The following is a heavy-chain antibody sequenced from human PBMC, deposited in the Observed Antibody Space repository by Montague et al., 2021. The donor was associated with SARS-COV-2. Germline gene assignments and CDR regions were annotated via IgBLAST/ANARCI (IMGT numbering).Heavy chain of an antibody. V-gene: IGHV4-59*01. CDR3: AKVFPRWLQFDPYFDY. CDR2: IYYSGST. CDR1: GGSISSYY. D-gene: IGHD5-24*01. Sequence: SETLSLTCTVSGGSISSYYWSWIRQPPGKGLEWIGYIYYSGSTNYNPSLKSQVTISVDTSKNQFSLKLSSVTVADTAVYYCAKVFPRWLQFDPYFDYWGQGTLVTVSS. J-gene: IGHJ4*02.